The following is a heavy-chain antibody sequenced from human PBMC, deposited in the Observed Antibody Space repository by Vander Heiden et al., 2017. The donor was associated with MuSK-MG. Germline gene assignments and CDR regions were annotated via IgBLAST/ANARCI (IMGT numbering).Heavy chain of an antibody. V-gene: IGHV4-30-2*01. CDR3: ARGGHLTYGDLDHFDY. CDR2: IYHSGST. D-gene: IGHD4-17*01. Sequence: QLQLQESGSGLVKPSQTLSLTCAVSGGSISSGGYSWSWIRQPPGKGLEWIGYIYHSGSTYYNPSLKSRVTISVDRSKNQCSLKLSSVTAADTAVYYCARGGHLTYGDLDHFDYWGQGTLVTVSS. CDR1: GGSISSGGYS. J-gene: IGHJ4*02.